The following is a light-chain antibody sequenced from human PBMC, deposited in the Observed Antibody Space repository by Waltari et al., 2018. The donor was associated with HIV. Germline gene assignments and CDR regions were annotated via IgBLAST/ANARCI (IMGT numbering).Light chain of an antibody. Sequence: QSVLTQPPSVSAAAGPKVTIACSGYSSNIWNNSVPWYPQLPGTAPKLLIYDNNKPPSGIPDRFSGSKSGTSATLGITGLQTGDEADYYCGTWDSSLSAYVFGTGTKVTVL. CDR2: DNN. J-gene: IGLJ1*01. CDR3: GTWDSSLSAYV. CDR1: SSNIWNNS. V-gene: IGLV1-51*01.